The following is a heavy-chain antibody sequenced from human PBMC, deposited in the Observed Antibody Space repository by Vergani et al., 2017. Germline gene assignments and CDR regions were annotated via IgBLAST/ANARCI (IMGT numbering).Heavy chain of an antibody. CDR1: GGTFSSYA. CDR2: IIPIFGTA. J-gene: IGHJ6*02. D-gene: IGHD6-19*01. V-gene: IGHV1-69*12. CDR3: ASRAGSSGWVGVYYYGMDV. Sequence: QVQLVQSGAEVKKPGSSVKVSCKASGGTFSSYAISWVRQAPGQGLEWMGGIIPIFGTANYAQKFQGRVTITADESTSTAYMELSSLRSEDTAVYYCASRAGSSGWVGVYYYGMDVWGQGTTVTVSS.